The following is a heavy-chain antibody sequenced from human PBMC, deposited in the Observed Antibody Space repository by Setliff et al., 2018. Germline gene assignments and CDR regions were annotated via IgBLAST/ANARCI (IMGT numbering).Heavy chain of an antibody. Sequence: PSETLSLTCTVSGGSMIGGHYYWSWIRQLPGKGLEWIAYIYYSGNTYYNPSLKSRVTISLDTSKNHFSLKLDSVTAADTALYYCARSPSSGAYWNPRPFYSDYWARGTLVTVSS. CDR2: IYYSGNT. J-gene: IGHJ4*02. CDR1: GGSMIGGHYY. V-gene: IGHV4-30-4*08. D-gene: IGHD1-26*01. CDR3: ARSPSSGAYWNPRPFYSDY.